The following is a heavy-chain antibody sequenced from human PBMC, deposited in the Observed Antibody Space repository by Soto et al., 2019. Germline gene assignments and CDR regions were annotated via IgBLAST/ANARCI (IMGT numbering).Heavy chain of an antibody. CDR3: ARSQGSSTSLEIYYYYYYGMDV. J-gene: IGHJ6*02. V-gene: IGHV1-69*01. CDR2: TIPISETT. D-gene: IGHD2-2*01. Sequence: QVQLVQSGAEVKKPGSSVKVSCTASGGTFSSYAISWVRQAPGQGLEWMGGTIPISETTNYAQKFQGRVTITADESKSTAYMELSSPRSEDTAVYYCARSQGSSTSLEIYYYYYYGMDVWGQGTTVTVSS. CDR1: GGTFSSYA.